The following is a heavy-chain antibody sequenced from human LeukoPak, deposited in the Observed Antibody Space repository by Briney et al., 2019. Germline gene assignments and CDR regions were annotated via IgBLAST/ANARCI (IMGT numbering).Heavy chain of an antibody. Sequence: GGSLRLSCAASGFTFSDYEMNWVRQAPGKGLEWVSYISTSGATMSYTDSVKGRFAISRDNAKNSPFLQMNSLRAEDTAVYYCASNIAAAAGIDFWGQGTLVTVSS. CDR3: ASNIAAAAGIDF. CDR1: GFTFSDYE. CDR2: ISTSGATM. D-gene: IGHD6-13*01. V-gene: IGHV3-48*03. J-gene: IGHJ4*02.